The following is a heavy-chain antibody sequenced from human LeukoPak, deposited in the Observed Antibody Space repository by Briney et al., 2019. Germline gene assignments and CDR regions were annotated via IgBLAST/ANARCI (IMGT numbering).Heavy chain of an antibody. D-gene: IGHD6-13*01. CDR1: GFTLSGSA. CDR3: RAAADLNDY. CDR2: IRSKADSYTT. V-gene: IGHV3-73*01. J-gene: IGHJ4*02. Sequence: GGSLKLSCAASGFTLSGSAMHWVRQASGKGLEWLGRIRSKADSYTTAYAASVKGRFIVSRDDSKNTACLQMNSLKTEDTAVYYCRAAADLNDYWGQGTLVTVSS.